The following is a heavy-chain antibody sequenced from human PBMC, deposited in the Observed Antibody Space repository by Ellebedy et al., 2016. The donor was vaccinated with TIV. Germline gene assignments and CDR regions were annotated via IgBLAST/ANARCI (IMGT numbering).Heavy chain of an antibody. J-gene: IGHJ4*02. Sequence: GSLRLSXAVSGVSMTTHYFSWIRQAAGKGLEWIGRAYFYSDINYNPSLKSRVTMSLDTSRNQFSLNVTSLTAADTAVYYCASAEYLAGLRFDFWGPGILVTVSS. CDR1: GVSMTTHY. D-gene: IGHD2/OR15-2a*01. V-gene: IGHV4-4*07. CDR3: ASAEYLAGLRFDF. CDR2: AYFYSDI.